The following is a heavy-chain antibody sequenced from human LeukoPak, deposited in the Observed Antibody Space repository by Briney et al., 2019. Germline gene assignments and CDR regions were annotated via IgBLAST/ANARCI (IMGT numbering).Heavy chain of an antibody. V-gene: IGHV3-30-3*01. CDR3: ARDAVPAGYPAYYFDY. D-gene: IGHD2-2*01. Sequence: GRSLRLSCAASGFTFSSYAMHWVRQAPGKGLEWVAVISYDGSNKYYADSVKGRFTISRDNSKNTLYLQMNSLRAEDTAVYYCARDAVPAGYPAYYFDYWGQGTLVTVSS. J-gene: IGHJ4*02. CDR2: ISYDGSNK. CDR1: GFTFSSYA.